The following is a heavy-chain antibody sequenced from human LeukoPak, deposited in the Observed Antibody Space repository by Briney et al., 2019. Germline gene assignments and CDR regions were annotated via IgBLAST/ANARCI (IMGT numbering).Heavy chain of an antibody. CDR2: IYPDDSDS. CDR1: GYSFYYYW. Sequence: GESLKISCKASGYSFYYYWIAWVRQMPGKGLEWMGIIYPDDSDSTYSPSFQGQGTISVDKSINTAYLQWSSLKASNTAIYYCARVGSVTSFGVVSYYFDYWGQGTLVTVSS. D-gene: IGHD3-3*01. J-gene: IGHJ4*02. CDR3: ARVGSVTSFGVVSYYFDY. V-gene: IGHV5-51*01.